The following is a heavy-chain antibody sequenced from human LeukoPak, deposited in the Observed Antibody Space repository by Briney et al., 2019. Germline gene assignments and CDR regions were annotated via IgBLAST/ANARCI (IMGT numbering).Heavy chain of an antibody. CDR3: AREADSGSYTQLDY. J-gene: IGHJ4*02. D-gene: IGHD1-26*01. Sequence: SVKVSCKASGGTFSSYAISWVRQAPGQGLEWMGGIIPIFGTANYAQKFQGRVTITTDEFTSTAYMELSSLRSEDTAVYYCAREADSGSYTQLDYWGQGTLVTVSS. V-gene: IGHV1-69*05. CDR1: GGTFSSYA. CDR2: IIPIFGTA.